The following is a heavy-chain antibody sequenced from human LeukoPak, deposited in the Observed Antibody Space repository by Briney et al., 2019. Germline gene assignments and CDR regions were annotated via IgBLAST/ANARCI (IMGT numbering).Heavy chain of an antibody. CDR1: GYSFTSYW. CDR2: IYPGDSDT. CDR3: ARQGGCSSTSCYSNWFDP. D-gene: IGHD2-2*01. J-gene: IGHJ5*02. Sequence: GESLEISCKGSGYSFTSYWIGWVRQLPGKGLEWMGIIYPGDSDTRYSPSFQGQVTISADKSISTAYLQWSSLKASDTAMYYCARQGGCSSTSCYSNWFDPWGQGTLVTVSS. V-gene: IGHV5-51*01.